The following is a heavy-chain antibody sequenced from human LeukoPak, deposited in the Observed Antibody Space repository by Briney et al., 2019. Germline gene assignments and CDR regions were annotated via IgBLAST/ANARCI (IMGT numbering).Heavy chain of an antibody. J-gene: IGHJ4*02. V-gene: IGHV4-59*01. Sequence: SETLSLTCTVSGGSLSNYYWSWIRQPPGKGLEWIGYIYYSGSTKYNPSLKSRVTISVDTSKNQFSLKLTSVTAADTAVYYCARVGRGAAAGFDYWGLGTLVTVSS. D-gene: IGHD6-13*01. CDR2: IYYSGST. CDR1: GGSLSNYY. CDR3: ARVGRGAAAGFDY.